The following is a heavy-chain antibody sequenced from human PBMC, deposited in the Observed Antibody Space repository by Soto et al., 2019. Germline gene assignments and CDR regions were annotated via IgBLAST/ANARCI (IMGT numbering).Heavy chain of an antibody. CDR1: GGTFRTAA. Sequence: QVHLEQSGAEVKKPGSSVKVSCKASGGTFRTAAISWVRQAPGQGLEWLGGIMPVFRTPDYAQKFQGRVTITAAESTSTAYMELSGLRSDDTAVYYCARDNDRPQLGGNYYYILDVWGQGTTITVSS. CDR2: IMPVFRTP. V-gene: IGHV1-69*12. D-gene: IGHD2-8*01. CDR3: ARDNDRPQLGGNYYYILDV. J-gene: IGHJ6*02.